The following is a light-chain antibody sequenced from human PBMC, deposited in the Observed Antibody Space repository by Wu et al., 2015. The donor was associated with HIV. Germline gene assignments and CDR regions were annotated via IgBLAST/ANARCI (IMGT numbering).Light chain of an antibody. J-gene: IGKJ1*01. CDR2: EAS. CDR1: RNINTW. CDR3: QQFSTYSWT. Sequence: DIQMTQSPSTLSASVGDRVTITCRASRNINTWLAWYQQKPGTAPKLLIYEASTLETGVPSRFSGSGFGTEFTLTINSLQPDDFATYYCQQFSTYSWTFGQGTQVDIK. V-gene: IGKV1-5*03.